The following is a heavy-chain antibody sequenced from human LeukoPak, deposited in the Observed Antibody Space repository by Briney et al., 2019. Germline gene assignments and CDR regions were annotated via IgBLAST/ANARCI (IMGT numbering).Heavy chain of an antibody. Sequence: GGSLRLSCAASGITFSNQWMNWVRQGPGKGLVWVSRINTDGSSTAYADSVKGRFTISRDNAKNTLYLQMNSLKNEDTAVYYCAKDRVWNSFDSWGQGTLVTVSS. J-gene: IGHJ4*02. CDR2: INTDGSST. D-gene: IGHD1-1*01. CDR3: AKDRVWNSFDS. CDR1: GITFSNQW. V-gene: IGHV3-74*01.